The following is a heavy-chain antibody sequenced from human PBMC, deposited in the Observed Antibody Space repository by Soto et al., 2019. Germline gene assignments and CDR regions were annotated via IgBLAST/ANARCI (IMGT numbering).Heavy chain of an antibody. CDR1: GASVSRGGDY. CDR3: AIYKDNKGFDM. Sequence: SETLSLTCAVSGASVSRGGDYWSWIRQPPGRGLEWIGYSYYSGSAHYNPSLKSRATLSVDTSQNQFSLKLSSVTAADTAVYYCAIYKDNKGFDMWGQGTMVTVS. J-gene: IGHJ3*02. D-gene: IGHD2-15*01. V-gene: IGHV4-61*08. CDR2: SYYSGSA.